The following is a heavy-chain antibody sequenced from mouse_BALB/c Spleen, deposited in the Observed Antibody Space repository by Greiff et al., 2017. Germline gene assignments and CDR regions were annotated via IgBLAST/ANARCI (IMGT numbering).Heavy chain of an antibody. V-gene: IGHV5-12-2*01. CDR3: ARREDYYGNLYVMDY. Sequence: EVKLVESGGGLVQPGGSLKLSCAASGFTFSSYTMSWVRQTPEKRLEWVAYISNGGGSTYYPDTVKGRFTISRDNAKNTLYLQMSSLKSEDTAMYYCARREDYYGNLYVMDYWGQGTSVTVSS. D-gene: IGHD2-1*01. J-gene: IGHJ4*01. CDR2: ISNGGGST. CDR1: GFTFSSYT.